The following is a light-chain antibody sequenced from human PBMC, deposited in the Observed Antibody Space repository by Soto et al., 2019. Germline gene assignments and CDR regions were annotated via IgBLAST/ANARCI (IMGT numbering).Light chain of an antibody. V-gene: IGLV2-14*01. J-gene: IGLJ1*01. CDR1: SSDVGGYNY. CDR3: SSYTSSSTPYV. Sequence: QAALTQPASVTLSPGQSITISWTGTSSDVGGYNYVSWYQQHPGKAPKLMIYEVSNRPSGVSNRFSGSKSGNTASLTISGLQAEDEADYYCSSYTSSSTPYVFGTGTKVTVL. CDR2: EVS.